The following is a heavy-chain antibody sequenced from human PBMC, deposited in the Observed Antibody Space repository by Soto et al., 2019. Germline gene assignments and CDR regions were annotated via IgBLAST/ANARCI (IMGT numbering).Heavy chain of an antibody. J-gene: IGHJ4*02. CDR3: AKDRNYPRDQFHY. D-gene: IGHD1-7*01. V-gene: IGHV3-23*01. Sequence: GGSLRLSCAASGLTFSTYALSWVRQAPGKGLEWVSAISANGQGIYYADSVRGRFTISRDNSKNTIFLHMDSLRAEDTAVYYCAKDRNYPRDQFHYWGQGTLVTVSS. CDR2: ISANGQGI. CDR1: GLTFSTYA.